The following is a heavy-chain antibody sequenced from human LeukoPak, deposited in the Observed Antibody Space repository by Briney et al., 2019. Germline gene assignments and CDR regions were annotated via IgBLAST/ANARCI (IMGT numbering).Heavy chain of an antibody. V-gene: IGHV3-11*04. CDR2: ISSFSGLAI. CDR3: ARAGPHRGPIDL. D-gene: IGHD3-10*01. J-gene: IGHJ5*02. Sequence: PGGSLRLSCAASGFTFSDYYMTWIRQAPGKGLEWVSYISSFSGLAIFYADSVRGRFSISRDNAKNSLYLQMNSLRVEDTAIYYCARAGPHRGPIDLWGQGALVSVSS. CDR1: GFTFSDYY.